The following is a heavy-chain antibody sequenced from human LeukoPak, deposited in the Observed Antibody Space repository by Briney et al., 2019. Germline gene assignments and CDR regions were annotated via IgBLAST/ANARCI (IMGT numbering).Heavy chain of an antibody. CDR2: IIPIFGTA. Sequence: GSSVKVSCKASGGTFSSYAISWVRQAPGQGLEWMGGIIPIFGTANYAQKFQGRVTITADKSTSTAYMELSSLRSEDTAVYYCASSHDYGDYVRWFDPWGQGTLVTVSS. D-gene: IGHD4-17*01. J-gene: IGHJ5*02. CDR3: ASSHDYGDYVRWFDP. CDR1: GGTFSSYA. V-gene: IGHV1-69*06.